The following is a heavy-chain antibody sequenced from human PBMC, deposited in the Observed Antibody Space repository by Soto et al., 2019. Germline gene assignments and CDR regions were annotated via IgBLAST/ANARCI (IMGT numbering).Heavy chain of an antibody. J-gene: IGHJ6*01. D-gene: IGHD5-12*01. CDR1: GGTFSSYA. CDR2: IVPLFRTT. Sequence: SVKVSCKTSGGTFSSYAINWVRQAPGQGLEWMGGIVPLFRTTNYAQKFQGRVTITADTSTYTVYMELSELRSGDTAVYYCARGGYSRTWPNLLDRSGHGVCGQGNTVTVSS. V-gene: IGHV1-69*06. CDR3: ARGGYSRTWPNLLDRSGHGV.